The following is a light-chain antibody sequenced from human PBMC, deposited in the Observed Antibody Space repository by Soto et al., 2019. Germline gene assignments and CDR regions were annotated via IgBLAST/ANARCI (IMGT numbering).Light chain of an antibody. V-gene: IGKV3-20*01. CDR3: QQYGSAPWT. Sequence: EIVLTQSPATLSLSPGERATLSCRASQSINDFLAWYQQKPGQAPRLLIYEASKRATDIPDRFIGSGSGTDFTLTISRLEPEDFAVYCCQQYGSAPWTFGQGTKVEIK. J-gene: IGKJ1*01. CDR1: QSINDF. CDR2: EAS.